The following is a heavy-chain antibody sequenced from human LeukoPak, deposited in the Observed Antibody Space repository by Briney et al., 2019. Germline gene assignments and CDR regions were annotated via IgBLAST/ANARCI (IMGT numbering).Heavy chain of an antibody. CDR3: ARGSVLWFGEFSFDY. V-gene: IGHV4-34*01. D-gene: IGHD3-10*01. CDR2: INHSGSN. Sequence: SETLSLTCAVYGGSFSGYYWSWIRQPPGKGLEWIGEINHSGSNNYNPSLKSRVTISVDTSKNQFSLKLSSVTAADTAVYYCARGSVLWFGEFSFDYWGQGTLVTVSS. CDR1: GGSFSGYY. J-gene: IGHJ4*02.